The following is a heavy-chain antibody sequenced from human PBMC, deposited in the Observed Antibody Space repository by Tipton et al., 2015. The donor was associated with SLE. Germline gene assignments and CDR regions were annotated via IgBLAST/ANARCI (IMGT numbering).Heavy chain of an antibody. V-gene: IGHV3-21*01. CDR1: GFTFSSYS. Sequence: SLRLSCAASGFTFSSYSMNWVRQAPGKGLEWVSSISSSSSYIYYADSVKGRFTISRDNAKNSLYLQMNSLRAEDTAVYYCATSGEALIAAVDYWGQGTLVTVSS. D-gene: IGHD6-13*01. J-gene: IGHJ4*02. CDR3: ATSGEALIAAVDY. CDR2: ISSSSSYI.